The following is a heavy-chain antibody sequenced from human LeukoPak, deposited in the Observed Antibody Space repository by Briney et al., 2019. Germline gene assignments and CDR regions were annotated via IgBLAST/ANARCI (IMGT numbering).Heavy chain of an antibody. CDR2: INPNSGGT. J-gene: IGHJ3*02. CDR1: GYTFTGYY. D-gene: IGHD3-10*01. CDR3: TTWLYGSGSYYNPKTQENGAFDI. V-gene: IGHV1-2*02. Sequence: ASVKVSCKASGYTFTGYYMHWVRQAPGQGLEWMGWINPNSGGTNYAQKFQGRVTMTRDTSISTAYMELSRLRSDDTAVYYCTTWLYGSGSYYNPKTQENGAFDIWGQGTMVTVSS.